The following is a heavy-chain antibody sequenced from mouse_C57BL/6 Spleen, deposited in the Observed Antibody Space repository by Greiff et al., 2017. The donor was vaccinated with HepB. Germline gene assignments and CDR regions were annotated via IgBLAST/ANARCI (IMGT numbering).Heavy chain of an antibody. V-gene: IGHV1-15*01. CDR2: IDPETGGT. J-gene: IGHJ4*01. Sequence: QVQLQQSGAELVRPGASVTLSCKASGYTFTDYEMHWVKQTPVHGLEWIGAIDPETGGTAYNQKFKGKAILTADKSSSTAYMELRSLTSEDSAVYYCTKQFPYYYAMDYWGEGTSVTVSS. CDR1: GYTFTDYE. CDR3: TKQFPYYYAMDY.